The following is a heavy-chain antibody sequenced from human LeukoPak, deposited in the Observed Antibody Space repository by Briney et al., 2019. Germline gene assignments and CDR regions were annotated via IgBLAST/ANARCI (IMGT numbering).Heavy chain of an antibody. Sequence: ASVKVSCKASGYTFTSYGISWVRQAPGQGLEWMGWISAYNGDTNYAQKFQGRVTMTTHKSTISAHVELRRLRSGDTAFYYCASLDFVERTFDHWGQRTQGTVSS. V-gene: IGHV1-18*01. CDR3: ASLDFVERTFDH. CDR1: GYTFTSYG. CDR2: ISAYNGDT. J-gene: IGHJ4*02. D-gene: IGHD2-2*03.